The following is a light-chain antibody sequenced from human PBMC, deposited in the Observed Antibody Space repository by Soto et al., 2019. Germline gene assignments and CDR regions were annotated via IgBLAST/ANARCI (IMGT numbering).Light chain of an antibody. CDR3: AAWDDSLSGLV. CDR2: RNN. V-gene: IGLV1-47*01. Sequence: QSALTQPPSASGTPGQRVTISCSGSSSNIGNNYVYWYQQFPGTAPKVLIYRNNQRPSGVPDRFSGSKSGTSASLAISGLRSEDEADYYCAAWDDSLSGLVFGGGTKLTVL. CDR1: SSNIGNNY. J-gene: IGLJ3*02.